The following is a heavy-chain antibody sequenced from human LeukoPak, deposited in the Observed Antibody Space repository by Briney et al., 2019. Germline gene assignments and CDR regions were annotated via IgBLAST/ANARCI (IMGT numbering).Heavy chain of an antibody. D-gene: IGHD6-25*01. V-gene: IGHV3-53*01. CDR2: IKSAGAT. Sequence: PGGSLRLSCAVSGFTVSTNYMSWVRLAPGQGLEWVSTIKSAGATHYSDSVKGRFTISRDSSNNVLFLQMNSLRVDDTAVYYCAKDSGHTPFDNWGQGTLVTVSS. CDR1: GFTVSTNY. CDR3: AKDSGHTPFDN. J-gene: IGHJ4*02.